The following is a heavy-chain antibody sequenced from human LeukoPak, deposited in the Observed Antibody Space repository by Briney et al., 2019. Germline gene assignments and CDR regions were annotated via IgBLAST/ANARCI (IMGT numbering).Heavy chain of an antibody. CDR2: IYPYTGAT. Sequence: ASVKVSCKASGYTFSGTGWYLYWLRQAPGQGLECMGWIYPYTGATHYAQKFQGRVAMTRDTSISTAYMELSRLRPDDTAVYYCARDGTAQMDDFDYWGQGTLVTVSS. V-gene: IGHV1-2*02. J-gene: IGHJ4*02. CDR3: ARDGTAQMDDFDY. D-gene: IGHD5-24*01. CDR1: GYTFSGTGWY.